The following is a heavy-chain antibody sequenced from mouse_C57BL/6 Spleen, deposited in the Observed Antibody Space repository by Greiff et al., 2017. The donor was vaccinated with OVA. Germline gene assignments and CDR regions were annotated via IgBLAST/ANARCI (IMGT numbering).Heavy chain of an antibody. J-gene: IGHJ2*01. CDR1: GFTFTSYW. CDR3: ARGGYGSSPDYDY. CDR2: IDPNSGGT. V-gene: IGHV1-72*01. D-gene: IGHD1-1*01. Sequence: VQLPQPGAELVKPGASVKLSCKASGFTFTSYWMPWVQQRPGRGLELIGRIDPNSGGTKYNEKLKNKATLTVDKPSSTAYMQLSSLTSEDSAVYYCARGGYGSSPDYDYWGQGTTLTVAT.